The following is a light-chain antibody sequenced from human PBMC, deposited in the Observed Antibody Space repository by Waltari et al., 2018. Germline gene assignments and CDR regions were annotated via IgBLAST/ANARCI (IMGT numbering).Light chain of an antibody. J-gene: IGKJ2*03. Sequence: DIVMTQSPDSLAVSLGERATINCKSSQNLLYSSNNKNYLAWYQQKPGQPPMLLIYWASTRESGVPNRFSGSGSGTDFTLTISSLQAEDEADYYCQLYYSVSLSSFGQGTKLEF. CDR1: QNLLYSSNNKNY. V-gene: IGKV4-1*01. CDR3: QLYYSVSLSS. CDR2: WAS.